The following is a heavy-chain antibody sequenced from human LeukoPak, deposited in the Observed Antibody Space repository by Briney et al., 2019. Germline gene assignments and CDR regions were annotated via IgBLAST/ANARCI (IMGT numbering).Heavy chain of an antibody. V-gene: IGHV3-53*04. CDR1: GFTVSSNY. Sequence: GGSLRLSCAASGFTVSSNYMSWVRQAPGKGLEWVSVIYSGGSTYYADSVKGRFTISRHNSKNTLYLQMNSLRAEDTAVYYCARVSSSWYFWFDPWGQGTLVTVSS. D-gene: IGHD6-13*01. CDR3: ARVSSSWYFWFDP. CDR2: IYSGGST. J-gene: IGHJ5*02.